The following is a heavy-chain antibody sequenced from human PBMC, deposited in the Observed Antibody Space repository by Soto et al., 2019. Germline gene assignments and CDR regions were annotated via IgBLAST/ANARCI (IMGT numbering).Heavy chain of an antibody. CDR2: SSGSGGST. CDR1: GFTFSSYA. Sequence: EVQLLDSGGGLVQPGGSLRLSCAASGFTFSSYAMSWVRQAPGKGLEWVSASSGSGGSTYYADSVKGRFTISRDNTKNQLYLQMNSLRAEDTAVHYWAKEVEWELLPDYWGQGTLVSACS. D-gene: IGHD1-26*01. J-gene: IGHJ4*02. V-gene: IGHV3-23*01. CDR3: AKEVEWELLPDY.